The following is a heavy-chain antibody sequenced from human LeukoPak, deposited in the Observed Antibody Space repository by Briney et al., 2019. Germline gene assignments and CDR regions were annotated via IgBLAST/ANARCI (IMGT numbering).Heavy chain of an antibody. J-gene: IGHJ4*02. Sequence: GASVKVSCKASVYTFTSYGISWVRQAPAQGLEGMGWISAYNGNTNYAQKLQGRVTMTTDTSTSTAYMELRSLRSDDTAVYYCARDDPYSGYGRPGRYWGQGTLVTVSS. CDR1: VYTFTSYG. CDR2: ISAYNGNT. V-gene: IGHV1-18*01. CDR3: ARDDPYSGYGRPGRY. D-gene: IGHD5-12*01.